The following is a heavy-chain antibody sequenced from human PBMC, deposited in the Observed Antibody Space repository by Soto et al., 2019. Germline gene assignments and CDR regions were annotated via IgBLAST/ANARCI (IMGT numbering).Heavy chain of an antibody. D-gene: IGHD3-10*01. CDR1: GFNFNIYA. V-gene: IGHV3-23*01. J-gene: IGHJ5*02. CDR3: AKPITAGGSNS. CDR2: ISASATQT. Sequence: EARILESGGGLAQPGGSLKISCTASGFNFNIYAMSWVRQAPGKGLEWVSGISASATQTYYAESVKGRFAISRDNSKSPLSLQLDSLTPDDTARYYCAKPITAGGSNSWGPGTLVAVSS.